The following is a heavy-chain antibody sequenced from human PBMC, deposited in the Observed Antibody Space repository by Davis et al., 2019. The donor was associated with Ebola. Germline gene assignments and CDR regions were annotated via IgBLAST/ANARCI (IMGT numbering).Heavy chain of an antibody. D-gene: IGHD3-3*01. CDR1: GFTFRGYS. V-gene: IGHV3-30*04. J-gene: IGHJ4*02. CDR3: ARAGFDEVLDY. Sequence: SLKISCKTSGFTFRGYSMNWVRLAPGKGLEWVAVVSHSERERFYADSVKGRFTISRDNSENTLYLQMNSLTADDTSVYYCARAGFDEVLDYWGQGTPVTVSS. CDR2: VSHSERER.